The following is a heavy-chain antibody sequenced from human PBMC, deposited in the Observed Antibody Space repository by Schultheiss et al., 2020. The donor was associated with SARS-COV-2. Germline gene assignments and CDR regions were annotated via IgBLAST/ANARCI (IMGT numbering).Heavy chain of an antibody. CDR3: AREPTVATIIRWFDP. Sequence: SQTLSLTCAISGDSVSSNSATWNWIRQSPSRGLEWLGRTYYKSKWYNDYAVSVKSRITINPDTSKNQFSLKLSSVTAADTAVYYCAREPTVATIIRWFDPWGQGTLVTVSS. CDR2: TYYKSKWYN. D-gene: IGHD5-12*01. V-gene: IGHV6-1*01. CDR1: GDSVSSNSAT. J-gene: IGHJ5*02.